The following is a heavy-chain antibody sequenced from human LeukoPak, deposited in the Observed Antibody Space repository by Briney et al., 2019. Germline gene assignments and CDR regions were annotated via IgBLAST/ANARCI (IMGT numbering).Heavy chain of an antibody. V-gene: IGHV3-21*01. J-gene: IGHJ4*02. CDR3: ARDYSYGSGYLY. Sequence: GGSLRPSCAASGFTFSSFTMNWVRQAPGKGLEWVSSITTSTSYIYYADSVKGRFTISRDNAKNSLYLQMNSLRAEDTAVYYCARDYSYGSGYLYWGQGTLVTVSS. CDR2: ITTSTSYI. CDR1: GFTFSSFT. D-gene: IGHD3-3*01.